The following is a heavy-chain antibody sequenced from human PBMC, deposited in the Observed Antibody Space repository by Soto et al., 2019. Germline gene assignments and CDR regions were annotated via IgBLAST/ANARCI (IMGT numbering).Heavy chain of an antibody. Sequence: GGSLRLSCAASGFTFSSYAMHWVRQAPGKGLEWVAVISYDGSNKYYADSVKGRFTISRDNSKNTLYLQMNSLRAEDTAVYYCARDRGASSIAALDPFDIWGQGTMVTVSS. CDR2: ISYDGSNK. V-gene: IGHV3-30-3*01. CDR3: ARDRGASSIAALDPFDI. D-gene: IGHD6-6*01. J-gene: IGHJ3*02. CDR1: GFTFSSYA.